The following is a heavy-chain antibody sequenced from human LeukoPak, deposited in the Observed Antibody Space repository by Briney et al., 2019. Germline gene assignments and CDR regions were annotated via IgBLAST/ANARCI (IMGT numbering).Heavy chain of an antibody. Sequence: PGGSLRLSCAASGFTFSTYAMTWVRQAPGKGLEWVSSITGSGDGTSAADSVTGRFSISRDNSKSTLYLQMNSLRVEDTAVYYCAKAGLVRGGALDSWGQGTLVTASS. D-gene: IGHD4/OR15-4a*01. CDR3: AKAGLVRGGALDS. V-gene: IGHV3-23*01. J-gene: IGHJ4*02. CDR1: GFTFSTYA. CDR2: ITGSGDGT.